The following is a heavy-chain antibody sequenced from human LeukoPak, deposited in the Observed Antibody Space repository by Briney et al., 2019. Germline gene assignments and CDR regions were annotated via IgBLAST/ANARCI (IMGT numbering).Heavy chain of an antibody. J-gene: IGHJ4*02. V-gene: IGHV4-34*01. CDR1: GVSFSGYY. D-gene: IGHD4-23*01. Sequence: KPSETLSLTCAVYGVSFSGYYWSWLRQPPGKGLEWIGEINHSGSTNYNPSLKSRVTISVDTSKNQFSLKLSSVTAADTAVYYCARESMTTMVTGFDYWGQGTLVTVSS. CDR3: ARESMTTMVTGFDY. CDR2: INHSGST.